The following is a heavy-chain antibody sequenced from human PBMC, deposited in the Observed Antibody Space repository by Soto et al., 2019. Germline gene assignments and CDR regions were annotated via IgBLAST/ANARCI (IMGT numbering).Heavy chain of an antibody. Sequence: SVKVSCKASGFTFTSSAVQWVRQARGQRLEWIGWIVVGSGNTNYAQKFQERVTITRDMSTSTAYMELSSLRSEDTAVYYCAADPKYQLPPQDYHYVMDVWGQGSTVTVSS. CDR3: AADPKYQLPPQDYHYVMDV. CDR1: GFTFTSSA. D-gene: IGHD2-2*01. J-gene: IGHJ6*02. CDR2: IVVGSGNT. V-gene: IGHV1-58*01.